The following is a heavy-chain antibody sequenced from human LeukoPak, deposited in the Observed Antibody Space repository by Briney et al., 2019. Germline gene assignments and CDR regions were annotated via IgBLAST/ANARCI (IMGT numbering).Heavy chain of an antibody. CDR3: ARGNEVAATSIYYYYYGMDV. CDR1: GYTFTSYD. CDR2: MNPNSGNT. D-gene: IGHD2-15*01. Sequence: ASVKVSCKASGYTFTSYDINWVRQATGQGLEWMGWMNPNSGNTGYAQKFQGRVTMTRNTSISTAYMELSSLRSEDTAVYYCARGNEVAATSIYYYYYGMDVWGQGTTVTVSS. J-gene: IGHJ6*02. V-gene: IGHV1-8*01.